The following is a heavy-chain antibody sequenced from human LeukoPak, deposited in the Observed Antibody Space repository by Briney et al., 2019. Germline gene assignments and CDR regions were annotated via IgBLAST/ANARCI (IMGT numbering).Heavy chain of an antibody. D-gene: IGHD4-23*01. CDR3: ARHTGGYGGNSLDY. J-gene: IGHJ4*02. CDR1: GGSISSYY. Sequence: SETLSLTCTVSGGSISSYYWTWIRQPPGKGLEWIGYIYSSGRTNYNPSLKSRVTISVDTSKNYFSLNLSSVTAADTAVYYCARHTGGYGGNSLDYWGQGTLVTVSS. V-gene: IGHV4-59*08. CDR2: IYSSGRT.